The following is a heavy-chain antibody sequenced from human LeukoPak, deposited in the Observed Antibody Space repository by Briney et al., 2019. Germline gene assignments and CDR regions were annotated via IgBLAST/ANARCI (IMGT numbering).Heavy chain of an antibody. J-gene: IGHJ4*02. CDR2: INHSGSA. D-gene: IGHD4-17*01. CDR3: ARGQGTVTTH. V-gene: IGHV4-34*01. CDR1: GGSFSGYY. Sequence: KASETLSLTCAVSGGSFSGYYWTWIRQPPGKGLEWIGEINHSGSANYNPSLKCRVTISLDTSKNQFSLKLSSVTAADTAVYYCARGQGTVTTHWGQGTLVTVSS.